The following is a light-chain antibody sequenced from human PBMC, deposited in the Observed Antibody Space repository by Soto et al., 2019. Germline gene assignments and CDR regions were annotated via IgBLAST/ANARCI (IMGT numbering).Light chain of an antibody. J-gene: IGKJ1*01. Sequence: EIVLTKSPGTLPLSPGERATLSCSASQSVSSSSLAWYQQKRGQAPRLLIHDASSRATGIPDRFSGSGSGTYFTHTISRLEPEDFAVDYCQQYGGSPRAFGQVNKVEVK. CDR3: QQYGGSPRA. CDR2: DAS. V-gene: IGKV3-20*01. CDR1: QSVSSSS.